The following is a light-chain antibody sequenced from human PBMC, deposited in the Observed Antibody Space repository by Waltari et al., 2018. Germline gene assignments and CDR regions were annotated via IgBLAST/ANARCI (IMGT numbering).Light chain of an antibody. CDR3: QQCSNWPPEYT. V-gene: IGKV3-11*01. CDR2: DVS. CDR1: QSVSRH. Sequence: EIVLTQSPATLSLSPGERATLSCRASQSVSRHLAWYQQKPGQAPRLLIYDVSNRAPGIPGRFSGSGSGTDFTLTISSLEPEDFAVYFCQQCSNWPPEYTFGQGTKLEIK. J-gene: IGKJ2*01.